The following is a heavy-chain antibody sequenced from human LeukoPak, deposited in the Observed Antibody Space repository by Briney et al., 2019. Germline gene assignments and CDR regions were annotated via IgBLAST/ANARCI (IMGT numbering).Heavy chain of an antibody. CDR2: INQDGSVK. J-gene: IGHJ4*02. CDR3: ARAYAGSGSC. V-gene: IGHV3-7*03. Sequence: GGSLRLSCVGSGFALSSYWMTWVRQAPGKGLEWVANINQDGSVKNYVDSVKGRFTISRDNAKNSLFLQMNSLRAEDTAVYYCARAYAGSGSCWGQGTLVTVSS. CDR1: GFALSSYW. D-gene: IGHD3-10*01.